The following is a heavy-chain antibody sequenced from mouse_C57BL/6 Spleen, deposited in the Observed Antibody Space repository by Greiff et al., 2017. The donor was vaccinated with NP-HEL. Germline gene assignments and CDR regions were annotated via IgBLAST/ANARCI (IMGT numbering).Heavy chain of an antibody. CDR2: INPNNGGT. Sequence: EVQLQQSGPELVKPGASVKISCKASGYTFTDYYMNWVKQSHGKSLEWIGDINPNNGGTSYNQKFKGKATLTVDKSSSTAYMELRSLTSEDSADYYCERWAAYAMDYWGQGTSVTVSS. CDR3: ERWAAYAMDY. CDR1: GYTFTDYY. J-gene: IGHJ4*01. V-gene: IGHV1-26*01.